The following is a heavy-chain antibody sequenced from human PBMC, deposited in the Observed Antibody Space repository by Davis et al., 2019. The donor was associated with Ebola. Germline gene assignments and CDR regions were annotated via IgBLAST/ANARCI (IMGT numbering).Heavy chain of an antibody. CDR1: GFTFSSYA. CDR2: ISGSGGST. J-gene: IGHJ6*02. D-gene: IGHD5-18*01. CDR3: AKDQDTAMDTHYYYYGMDV. V-gene: IGHV3-23*01. Sequence: GESLKISCAASGFTFSSYAMSWVRQAPGKGLEWVSAISGSGGSTYYADSVKGRFTISRDNSKNTLYLQMNSLRAEDTAVYYCAKDQDTAMDTHYYYYGMDVWGQGTTVTVSS.